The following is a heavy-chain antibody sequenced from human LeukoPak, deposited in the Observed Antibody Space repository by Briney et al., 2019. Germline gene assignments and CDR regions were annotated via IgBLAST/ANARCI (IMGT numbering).Heavy chain of an antibody. CDR3: ARHSWYSSSCPLDY. V-gene: IGHV4-34*01. J-gene: IGHJ4*02. Sequence: PSETLSLTCAVYGGSFSGYYWSWIRQPPGKGLEWIGEINHSGSTNYNPSLKSRVTISVDTSKNQFSLKLSSVTAADTAVYYCARHSWYSSSCPLDYWGQGTLVTVSS. D-gene: IGHD6-13*01. CDR2: INHSGST. CDR1: GGSFSGYY.